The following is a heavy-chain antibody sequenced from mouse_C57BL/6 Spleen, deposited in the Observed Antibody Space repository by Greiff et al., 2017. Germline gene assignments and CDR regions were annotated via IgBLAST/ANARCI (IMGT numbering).Heavy chain of an antibody. CDR3: ANCMYYHAMDY. V-gene: IGHV5-17*01. D-gene: IGHD6-1*01. Sequence: EVKLVESGGGLVKPGGSLKLSCAASGFTFSDYGMHWVRQAPEKGLEWVAYISSGSSTIYYADTVKGRFTISRDNAKTTLFLQMTSLRSEDTAMDYCANCMYYHAMDYWGQGTSVTVSS. CDR2: ISSGSSTI. CDR1: GFTFSDYG. J-gene: IGHJ4*01.